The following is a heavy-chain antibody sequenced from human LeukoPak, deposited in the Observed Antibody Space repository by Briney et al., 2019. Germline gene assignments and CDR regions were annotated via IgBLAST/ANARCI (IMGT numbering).Heavy chain of an antibody. CDR2: ISGSGSNT. D-gene: IGHD1-1*01. CDR1: GFTFSTYA. V-gene: IGHV3-23*01. CDR3: ARGRYWTPI. J-gene: IGHJ3*02. Sequence: PGGSLRLSCAASGFTFSTYAMTWVRQAPGKGLEWVSAISGSGSNTYYADSVKGRFTMSRDNSKNPLYLQMNSLRAEDTAVYYCARGRYWTPIWGQGTMVTVSS.